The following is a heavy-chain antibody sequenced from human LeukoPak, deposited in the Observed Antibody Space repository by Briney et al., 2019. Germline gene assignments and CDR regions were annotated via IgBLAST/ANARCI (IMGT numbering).Heavy chain of an antibody. D-gene: IGHD3-16*01. CDR1: GGSISSSSYY. Sequence: SETLSLTCTVSGGSISSSSYYWGWFRQPPGKGLEWIGSIYYSGSTYYNPSLKSRVTISVDTSKNQFSLKLSSVTAADTAVYYCARGLPHHDAFDIWGQGAMVTVSS. CDR3: ARGLPHHDAFDI. J-gene: IGHJ3*02. V-gene: IGHV4-39*01. CDR2: IYYSGST.